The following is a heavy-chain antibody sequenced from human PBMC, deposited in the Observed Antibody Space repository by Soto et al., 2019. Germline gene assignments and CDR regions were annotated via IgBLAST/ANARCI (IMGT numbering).Heavy chain of an antibody. CDR3: VKGEYYYDSGAYYPFDY. CDR2: ISPNGDST. D-gene: IGHD3-22*01. V-gene: IGHV3-64D*06. Sequence: GGSLRLSCSASGFTFSIYAIHWVRQAPGKGLEYVSTISPNGDSTYYADSVKGRFAISRDNSKNTLYLQMSSLRAEDTAVYYCVKGEYYYDSGAYYPFDYWGQGTLVTDSS. J-gene: IGHJ4*02. CDR1: GFTFSIYA.